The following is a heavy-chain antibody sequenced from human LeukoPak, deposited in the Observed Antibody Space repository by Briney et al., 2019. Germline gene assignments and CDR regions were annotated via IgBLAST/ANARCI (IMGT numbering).Heavy chain of an antibody. D-gene: IGHD1-26*01. V-gene: IGHV3-23*01. CDR1: GFTFSSYA. CDR3: AKGPGRELLEYFQH. CDR2: ISGSGGST. Sequence: GGSLRLSCAASGFTFSSYAMSWVRQAPGKGLEWVSAISGSGGSTYYADSVKGRFTISRDNSKNTLYPQMNSLRAEDTAVYYCAKGPGRELLEYFQHWGQGTLVTVSS. J-gene: IGHJ1*01.